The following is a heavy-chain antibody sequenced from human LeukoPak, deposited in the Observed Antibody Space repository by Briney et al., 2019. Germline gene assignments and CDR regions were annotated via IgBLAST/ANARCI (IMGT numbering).Heavy chain of an antibody. J-gene: IGHJ4*02. CDR1: GGTFSSYA. CDR3: ARDYYDSSGYFTDY. V-gene: IGHV1-69*05. D-gene: IGHD3-22*01. CDR2: IISIFGTA. Sequence: GASVKVSCKASGGTFSSYAISWVRQAPGQGLEWMGRIISIFGTANYAQKFQGRVTITTDESTSTAYMELSSLRSEDTAVYYCARDYYDSSGYFTDYWGQGTLVTVSS.